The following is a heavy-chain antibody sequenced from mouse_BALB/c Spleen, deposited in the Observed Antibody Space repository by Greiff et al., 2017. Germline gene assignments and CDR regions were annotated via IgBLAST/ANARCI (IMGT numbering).Heavy chain of an antibody. CDR2: INPSTGYT. CDR3: ARRNLRTVFAY. CDR1: GYTFTSYW. V-gene: IGHV1-7*01. J-gene: IGHJ3*01. D-gene: IGHD1-1*01. Sequence: VQLQQSGAELAKPGASVKMSCKASGYTFTSYWMHWVKQRPGQGLEWIGYINPSTGYTEYNQKFKDKATLTADKSSSTAYMQLSSLTSEDSAVYYCARRNLRTVFAYWGQGTLVTVSA.